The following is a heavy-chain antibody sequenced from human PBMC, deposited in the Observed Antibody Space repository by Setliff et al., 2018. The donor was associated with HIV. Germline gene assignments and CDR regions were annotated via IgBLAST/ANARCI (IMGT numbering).Heavy chain of an antibody. CDR1: GYSFTAYG. CDR2: INIDSGQT. CDR3: ARVPSGDAGLVRAGFYF. Sequence: ASVKVSCKASGYSFTAYGISWVRQAPGQGFEWVGWINIDSGQTNFAQKFQDRVTVTTDTSTNTTYMELRGLRSDDTATYYCARVPSGDAGLVRAGFYFWGQGTLVTVSS. V-gene: IGHV1-18*01. J-gene: IGHJ4*01. D-gene: IGHD3-10*01.